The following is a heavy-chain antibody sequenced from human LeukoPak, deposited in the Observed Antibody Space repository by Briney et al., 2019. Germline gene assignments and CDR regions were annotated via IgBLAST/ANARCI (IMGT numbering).Heavy chain of an antibody. CDR2: IIPIFGTA. CDR3: ARGRIAVAGTNWFDP. CDR1: GYTFTGYY. D-gene: IGHD6-19*01. J-gene: IGHJ5*02. V-gene: IGHV1-69*13. Sequence: ASVKVSCKASGYTFTGYYMHWVRQAPGQGLEWMGGIIPIFGTANYAQKFQGRVTITADESTSTAYMELSSLRSEDTAVYYCARGRIAVAGTNWFDPWGQGTLVTVSS.